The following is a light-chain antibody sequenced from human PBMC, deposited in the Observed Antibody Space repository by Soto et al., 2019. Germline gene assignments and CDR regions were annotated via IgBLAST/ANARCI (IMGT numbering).Light chain of an antibody. Sequence: EIVLTQSPGTLSLSPGERATLSCRASQSITRSYIAWYQQKPGQAPRLLIYDASSRATGIPDRFGGSGSGTDFTLTISRLEPEDFAVYYCQQYSSSPETFGQGTKV. J-gene: IGKJ1*01. CDR1: QSITRSY. CDR3: QQYSSSPET. V-gene: IGKV3-20*01. CDR2: DAS.